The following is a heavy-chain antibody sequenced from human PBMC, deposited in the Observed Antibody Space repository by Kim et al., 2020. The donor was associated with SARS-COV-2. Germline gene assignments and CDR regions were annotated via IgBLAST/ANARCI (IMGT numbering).Heavy chain of an antibody. CDR3: ARSGYGDYGFDY. CDR1: GGSISSYY. D-gene: IGHD4-17*01. CDR2: IYYSGST. J-gene: IGHJ4*02. V-gene: IGHV4-59*01. Sequence: SETLSLTCTVSGGSISSYYWSWIRQPPGKGLEWIGYIYYSGSTNYNPSLKSRVTISVDTSKNQFSLKLSSVTAADTAVYYCARSGYGDYGFDYWGQGTLV.